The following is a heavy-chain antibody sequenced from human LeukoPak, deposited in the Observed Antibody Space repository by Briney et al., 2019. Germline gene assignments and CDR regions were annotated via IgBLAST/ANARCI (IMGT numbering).Heavy chain of an antibody. V-gene: IGHV3-66*01. CDR1: GFTVSSNY. J-gene: IGHJ4*02. CDR2: IYAGGNT. Sequence: PGGSLRLSCAASGFTVSSNYMSWVRQAPGKGLEWVSVIYAGGNTYYTDSVKGRFNISRDNSRNTLNLQMNSLRAEDAAVYYCARGYSSDNWGQGTLVTVSS. CDR3: ARGYSSDN. D-gene: IGHD2-21*01.